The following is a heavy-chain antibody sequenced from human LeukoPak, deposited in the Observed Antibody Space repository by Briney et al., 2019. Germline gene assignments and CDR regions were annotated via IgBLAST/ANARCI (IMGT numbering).Heavy chain of an antibody. Sequence: SETLSLTCTVSDGSISSYYWSWIRQPPGKGLEWIGYMFYSGSTNYNPSLKSRVTISVDTSKNQFSLKLSSVTAADTAVYYCARAYTSWSFDYWGQGTLVTVSS. CDR3: ARAYTSWSFDY. J-gene: IGHJ4*02. CDR2: MFYSGST. D-gene: IGHD2-2*02. CDR1: DGSISSYY. V-gene: IGHV4-59*01.